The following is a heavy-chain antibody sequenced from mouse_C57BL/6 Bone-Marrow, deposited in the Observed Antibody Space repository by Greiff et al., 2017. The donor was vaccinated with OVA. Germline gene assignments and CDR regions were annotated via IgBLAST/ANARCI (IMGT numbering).Heavy chain of an antibody. J-gene: IGHJ1*03. CDR2: INPDSSTI. CDR1: GVDFSRYW. D-gene: IGHD1-1*01. CDR3: ARRGYGSPWYFDV. V-gene: IGHV4-1*01. Sequence: AAEGVDFSRYWMSWVRRAPGKGLEWIGEINPDSSTINYAPSLKDKFIISRDNAKNTLYLQMSKVRSEDTALYYCARRGYGSPWYFDVWGTGTTVTVSS.